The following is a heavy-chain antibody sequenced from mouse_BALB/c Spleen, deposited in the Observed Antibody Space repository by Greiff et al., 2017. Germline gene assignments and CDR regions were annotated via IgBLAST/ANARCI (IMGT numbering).Heavy chain of an antibody. V-gene: IGHV1-7*01. CDR3: ARAGYDDAMDY. Sequence: VMLVESGAELAKPGASVKMSCKASGYTFTSYWMHWVKQRPGQGLEWIGYINPSTGYTEYNQKFKDKATLTADKSSSTAYMQLSSLTSEDSAVYYCARAGYDDAMDYWGQGTSVTVSS. CDR2: INPSTGYT. D-gene: IGHD2-14*01. J-gene: IGHJ4*01. CDR1: GYTFTSYW.